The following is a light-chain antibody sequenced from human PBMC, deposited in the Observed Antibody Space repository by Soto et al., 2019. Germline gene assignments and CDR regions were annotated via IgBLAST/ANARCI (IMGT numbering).Light chain of an antibody. V-gene: IGKV1-39*01. CDR3: QQSFFAPPT. CDR2: EST. Sequence: DVHMTQSPSSLSASVGDTITITCRASQTVRSYLNWYQQKSGKAPKLLIYESTNLESGVPSRFSGDGFGTDFTLTVSSLHPDDFATYYCQQSFFAPPTFGRGTTVEI. J-gene: IGKJ1*01. CDR1: QTVRSY.